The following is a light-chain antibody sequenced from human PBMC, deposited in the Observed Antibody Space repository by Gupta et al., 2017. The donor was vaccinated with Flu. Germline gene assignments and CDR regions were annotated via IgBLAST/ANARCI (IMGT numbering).Light chain of an antibody. J-gene: IGKJ3*01. CDR2: TTS. Sequence: PSSLSASVRDRVTITCRASRNIRNYLNWYQQKPGKAPKLLIYTTSTLQSGVPSRFSGSGSGTDFTLTISRLQSEDFATYYCQQRFSTPFSFGQGTKVDLK. CDR1: RNIRNY. V-gene: IGKV1-39*01. CDR3: QQRFSTPFS.